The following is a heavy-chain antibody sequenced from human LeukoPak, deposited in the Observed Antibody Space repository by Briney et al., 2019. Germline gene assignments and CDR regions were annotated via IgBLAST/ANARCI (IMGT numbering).Heavy chain of an antibody. J-gene: IGHJ5*02. D-gene: IGHD2-15*01. CDR3: ARGSVYCSGGSCLNWFDP. CDR2: TNHSGST. V-gene: IGHV4-34*01. CDR1: GGSFSGYY. Sequence: SETLALTCAVYGGSFSGYYWSWIRQPPGKGLEWIGETNHSGSTNYNPSLKSRVTISVDTSKNQFSLKLSSVTAADTAVYYCARGSVYCSGGSCLNWFDPWGQGTLVTVSS.